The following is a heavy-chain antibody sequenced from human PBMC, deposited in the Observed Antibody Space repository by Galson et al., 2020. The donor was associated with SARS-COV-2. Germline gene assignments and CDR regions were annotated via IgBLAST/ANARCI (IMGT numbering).Heavy chain of an antibody. Sequence: ASVKVSCKASGYTFTGYYMHWVRQAPGQGLEWMGWINPNSGATNYAQKIQGWVTMTRDTSISTAYLELSRLRSDDTAVYYCARAGLDPWGSSYYGMDVWGQGTTVTVS. CDR1: GYTFTGYY. J-gene: IGHJ6*02. CDR2: INPNSGAT. CDR3: ARAGLDPWGSSYYGMDV. V-gene: IGHV1-2*04. D-gene: IGHD6-19*01.